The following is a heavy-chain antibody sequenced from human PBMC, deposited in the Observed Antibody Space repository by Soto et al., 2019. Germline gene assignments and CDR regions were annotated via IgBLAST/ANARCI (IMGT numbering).Heavy chain of an antibody. CDR1: GDSISSGSYY. CDR2: IYSTEST. J-gene: IGHJ4*02. Sequence: SETLSLTCTVSGDSISSGSYYWTWIRQHPGKGLEWIGHIYSTESTNYNPSLKSRLTISVDMSASQFSLKLSSVTVADTAVYYCARSDSSTKTRYYFDRWGQGTLVTVSS. D-gene: IGHD3-22*01. V-gene: IGHV4-31*03. CDR3: ARSDSSTKTRYYFDR.